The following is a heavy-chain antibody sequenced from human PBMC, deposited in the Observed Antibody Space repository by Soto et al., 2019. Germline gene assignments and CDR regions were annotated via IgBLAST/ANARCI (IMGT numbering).Heavy chain of an antibody. V-gene: IGHV1-18*01. J-gene: IGHJ5*02. CDR1: GYTFTSYG. Sequence: ASVKVSCKASGYTFTSYGVSWVRQAPGQGLEWMGWISAYNGNTNYAQKLQGRVTMTTDTSTSTAYMELRSLRSDDTAVYYCARDGSYYDFWSGYPLGGRFDPWGQGTLVTVPS. CDR3: ARDGSYYDFWSGYPLGGRFDP. D-gene: IGHD3-3*01. CDR2: ISAYNGNT.